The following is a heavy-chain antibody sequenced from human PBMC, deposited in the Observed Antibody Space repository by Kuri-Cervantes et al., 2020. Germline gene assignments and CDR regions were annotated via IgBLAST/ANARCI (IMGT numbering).Heavy chain of an antibody. CDR1: GFTFSSYA. J-gene: IGHJ3*02. D-gene: IGHD3-22*01. V-gene: IGHV3-30-3*01. CDR3: ARSPTPIVVVTNAIDI. Sequence: GESLKISCAASGFTFSSYAMHWVRQAPGKGLEWVAVISYDGSNKYYADSVKGRFTISRDNSKNTLYLQMNSLRAEDTAVYYCARSPTPIVVVTNAIDIWGQGTMVTVSS. CDR2: ISYDGSNK.